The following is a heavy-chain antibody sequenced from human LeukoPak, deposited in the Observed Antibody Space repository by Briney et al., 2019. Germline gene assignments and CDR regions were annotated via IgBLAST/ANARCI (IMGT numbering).Heavy chain of an antibody. V-gene: IGHV5-51*01. CDR1: GYSFTSYW. Sequence: GESLKTSCKGSGYSFTSYWIGWVRQMPGKGLEWMGIIYPGDSDTRYSPSFQGQVTISADKSISTAYLQWSSLEASDTAMYYCARPRNHFDWLPLDYWGQGTLVTVSS. CDR3: ARPRNHFDWLPLDY. J-gene: IGHJ4*02. D-gene: IGHD3-9*01. CDR2: IYPGDSDT.